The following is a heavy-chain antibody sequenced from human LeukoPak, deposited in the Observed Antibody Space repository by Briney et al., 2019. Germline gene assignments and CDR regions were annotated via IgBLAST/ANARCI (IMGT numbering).Heavy chain of an antibody. J-gene: IGHJ4*02. CDR2: ISSSSSYI. Sequence: GGSLRLSCAASGFTFSSYSMNWVRQAPGKGLEWVSSISSSSSYIYYADSVKGRFTISRDSAKNSLYLQMNSLRAEDTAVYYCARFAGKGDPLDYWGQGTLVTVSS. CDR1: GFTFSSYS. D-gene: IGHD1-1*01. V-gene: IGHV3-21*04. CDR3: ARFAGKGDPLDY.